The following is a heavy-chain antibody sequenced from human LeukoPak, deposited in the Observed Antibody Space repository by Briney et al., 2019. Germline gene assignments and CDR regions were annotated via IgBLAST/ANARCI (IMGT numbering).Heavy chain of an antibody. CDR1: GFTFSSYE. V-gene: IGHV3-48*03. CDR2: ISGSGSTI. D-gene: IGHD3-3*01. CDR3: ARVLRFLRYFDY. J-gene: IGHJ4*02. Sequence: GGSLRLSCAASGFTFSSYEMNWVRQAPGKGLEWVSYISGSGSTIYYADSVKGRFTISRDNAKNSLYLQMNSLRAEDTAVYYCARVLRFLRYFDYWGQGTLVTVSS.